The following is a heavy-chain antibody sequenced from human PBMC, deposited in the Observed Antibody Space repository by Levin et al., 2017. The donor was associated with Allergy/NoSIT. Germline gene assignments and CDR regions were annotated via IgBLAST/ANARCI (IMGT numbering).Heavy chain of an antibody. Sequence: PSETLSLTCAVSGGSITSSHWWGWVRQPPGKGLEWIGDIYHSGTATYNPSLQGRVTISVDKSKKQFSLKLTSVTAADTAVYYCAREGEWTLPRDGFDVWGQGTMVTVSS. CDR3: AREGEWTLPRDGFDV. V-gene: IGHV4-4*02. CDR1: GGSITSSHW. J-gene: IGHJ3*01. D-gene: IGHD3-16*01. CDR2: IYHSGTA.